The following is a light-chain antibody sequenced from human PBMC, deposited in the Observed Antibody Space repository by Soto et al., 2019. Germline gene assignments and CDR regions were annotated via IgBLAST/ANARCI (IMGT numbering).Light chain of an antibody. CDR1: DGVGRS. CDR2: DAS. J-gene: IGKJ1*01. Sequence: IVLTQSPVALSLSQGERATLSCRASDGVGRSLAWFQQRPCQAPRLLIYDASTRTTGIPARFSGSGSGTEFTLTISRLEPEDFAVYYCQQYGSSRWTLGQGTKVDIK. CDR3: QQYGSSRWT. V-gene: IGKV3-20*01.